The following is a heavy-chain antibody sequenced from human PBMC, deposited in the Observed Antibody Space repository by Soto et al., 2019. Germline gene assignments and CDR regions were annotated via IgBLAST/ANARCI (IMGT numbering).Heavy chain of an antibody. CDR1: GFTFSSYA. CDR3: ARDRIVQFVDY. Sequence: QVQLVESGGGVVQPGRSLRLSCAASGFTFSSYAVHWVRQAPGKGLEWVAVISYDGSNKYYADSVKGRFTISRDNSKNTLYLQMNSLRAEDTAVYYCARDRIVQFVDYWGQGTLVTVSS. D-gene: IGHD1-26*01. CDR2: ISYDGSNK. J-gene: IGHJ4*02. V-gene: IGHV3-30-3*01.